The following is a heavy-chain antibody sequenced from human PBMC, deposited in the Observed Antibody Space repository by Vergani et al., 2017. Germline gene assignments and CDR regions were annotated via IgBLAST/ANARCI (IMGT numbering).Heavy chain of an antibody. CDR3: ARERDVRRYNWNYGRRGFDY. D-gene: IGHD1-7*01. Sequence: QVQLQQWGAGLLKPSETLSLTCAVYGGSFSGYDWSWIRQPPGKGLEWIGEINHSGSTNYNPSLKSRVTISVDTSKNQFSLQLSSVTAADTAFYYCARERDVRRYNWNYGRRGFDYWGQGTLVTVYS. CDR2: INHSGST. V-gene: IGHV4-34*01. J-gene: IGHJ4*02. CDR1: GGSFSGYD.